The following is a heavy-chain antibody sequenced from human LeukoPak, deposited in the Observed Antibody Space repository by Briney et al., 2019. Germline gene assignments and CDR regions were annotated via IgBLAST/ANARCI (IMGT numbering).Heavy chain of an antibody. CDR3: ARDYYDSSGPRDYYYYMDV. CDR1: GYSISSGYY. CDR2: IYHSGST. J-gene: IGHJ6*03. D-gene: IGHD3-22*01. Sequence: SETLSLTCTVSGYSISSGYYWGWIRQPPGKGLEWIGSIYHSGSTYYNPSLKSRVTISVDTSKNQFSLKLSSVTAADTAVYYCARDYYDSSGPRDYYYYMDVWGKGTTVTISS. V-gene: IGHV4-38-2*02.